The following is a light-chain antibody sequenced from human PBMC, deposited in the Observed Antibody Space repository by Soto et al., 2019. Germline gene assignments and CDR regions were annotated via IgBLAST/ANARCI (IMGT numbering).Light chain of an antibody. J-gene: IGLJ3*02. V-gene: IGLV1-44*01. CDR3: QSCDISLSGWV. CDR1: SSNIGSNT. Sequence: QSVLTQPPSASGTPGQRVTISCSGSSSNIGSNTVNWYQQLPGTAPKLLIYANGNRPPGVPDRFSGSKSGTSASLAITGLQADDEADYYCQSCDISLSGWVFGGGTKLTVL. CDR2: ANG.